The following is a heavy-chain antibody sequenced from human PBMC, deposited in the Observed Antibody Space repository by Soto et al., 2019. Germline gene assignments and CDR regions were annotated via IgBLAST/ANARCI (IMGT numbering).Heavy chain of an antibody. V-gene: IGHV3-23*01. D-gene: IGHD2-21*02. CDR3: AKDEVTFEY. CDR1: GFTFISYA. CDR2: IGGSGXXT. Sequence: PGGSLILSCAASGFTFISYAMIWVRQAPGKVLELFSAIGGSGXXTCXXXSXXXXXXXSVXXSNXXLYXXXXXXXXXETAVYYCAKDEVTFEYWGQGTMVTVS. J-gene: IGHJ4*02.